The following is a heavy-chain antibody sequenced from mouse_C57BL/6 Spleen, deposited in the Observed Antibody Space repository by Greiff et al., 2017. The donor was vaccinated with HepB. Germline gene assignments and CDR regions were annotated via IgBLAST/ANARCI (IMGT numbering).Heavy chain of an antibody. Sequence: EVQLVESGGGLVKPGGSLKLSCAASGFTFSDYGMHWVRQAPEKGLEWVAYISSGSSTIYYADTVKGRFTISRDNAKNTLFLQMTSLRSEDTAMYYCARITTVVATAMDYWGQGTSVTASS. CDR2: ISSGSSTI. J-gene: IGHJ4*01. CDR1: GFTFSDYG. V-gene: IGHV5-17*01. CDR3: ARITTVVATAMDY. D-gene: IGHD1-1*01.